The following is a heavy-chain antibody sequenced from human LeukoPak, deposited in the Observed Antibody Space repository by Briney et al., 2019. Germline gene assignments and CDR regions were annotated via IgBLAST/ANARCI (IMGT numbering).Heavy chain of an antibody. V-gene: IGHV3-23*01. J-gene: IGHJ6*02. CDR3: AKATGVAYYYYGMDV. D-gene: IGHD7-27*01. CDR1: GFTFSSYA. Sequence: GGSLRLSCAASGFTFSSYAMSWARQAPGKGLEWVSAISGSGGSTYYADSVKGRFTISRDNSKNTLYLQMNSLRAEDTAVYYCAKATGVAYYYYGMDVWGQGTTVTVSS. CDR2: ISGSGGST.